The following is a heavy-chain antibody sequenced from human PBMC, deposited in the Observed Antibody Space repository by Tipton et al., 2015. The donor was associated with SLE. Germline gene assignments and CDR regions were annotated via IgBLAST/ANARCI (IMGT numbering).Heavy chain of an antibody. D-gene: IGHD6-13*01. CDR3: ARAPGPSIAAFDT. J-gene: IGHJ5*02. V-gene: IGHV4-31*03. CDR1: GGSISSGNNY. CDR2: VYYSGNV. Sequence: TLSLTCTVSGGSISSGNNYWNWIRQHPGRGLQWIGYVYYSGNVFYNPSLKSRLHISLNLSENQFSLTLNSVTVADTAVYYCARAPGPSIAAFDTWGQGTLVTVS.